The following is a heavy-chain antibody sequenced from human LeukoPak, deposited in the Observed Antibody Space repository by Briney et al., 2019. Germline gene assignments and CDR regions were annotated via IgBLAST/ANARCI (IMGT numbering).Heavy chain of an antibody. D-gene: IGHD3-10*01. Sequence: GESLKISCKGSGYSFTSYWIGWVRQMPGKGLEWMGIIYPGDSDTRYSPSFQGQVTISADKSISTAYLQWSSLKASDTAMYYCARDSSYYGSGSYYAPDFDYWGQGTLVTVSS. CDR1: GYSFTSYW. V-gene: IGHV5-51*01. CDR3: ARDSSYYGSGSYYAPDFDY. CDR2: IYPGDSDT. J-gene: IGHJ4*02.